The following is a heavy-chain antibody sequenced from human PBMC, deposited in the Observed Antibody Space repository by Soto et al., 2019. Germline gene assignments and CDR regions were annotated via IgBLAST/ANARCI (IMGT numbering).Heavy chain of an antibody. J-gene: IGHJ6*02. CDR3: AKDRLELHFYYGMDV. D-gene: IGHD1-7*01. CDR1: GFTFSSYG. V-gene: IGHV3-30*18. CDR2: ISYDGSNK. Sequence: GGSLRLSCAASGFTFSSYGMHWVRQAPGKGLEWVAVISYDGSNKYYADSVKGRFTISRDNSKNTLYLQMNSLRAEDTAVYYCAKDRLELHFYYGMDVWGQGTTVTVSS.